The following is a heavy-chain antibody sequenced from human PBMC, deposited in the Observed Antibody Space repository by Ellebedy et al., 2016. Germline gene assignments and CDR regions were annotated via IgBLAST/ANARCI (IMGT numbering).Heavy chain of an antibody. Sequence: GGSLRLSCAASGFSFSRYWMHWVRQAPGKGLVWVARINNDGSGVSYADSVKGRFTISRDNAKNSLYLQMNSLRPEDTAIYYCARDRLEWELCAVDVWGQGTTVTVSS. CDR1: GFSFSRYW. V-gene: IGHV3-74*01. CDR2: INNDGSGV. D-gene: IGHD1-26*01. J-gene: IGHJ6*02. CDR3: ARDRLEWELCAVDV.